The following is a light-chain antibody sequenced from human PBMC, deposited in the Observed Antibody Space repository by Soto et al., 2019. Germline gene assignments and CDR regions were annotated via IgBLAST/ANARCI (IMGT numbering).Light chain of an antibody. J-gene: IGKJ5*01. CDR2: GAP. Sequence: DTQLTQSPSFLSASVGDRVTVTCRSSQDISNYLAWYQQRPGKGPKLLIYGAPSLLSGVPSRFSGNGSGTDFTLTISGLQPEDVGTYYCQKSTSAMWTFGYRTRLEI. CDR1: QDISNY. V-gene: IGKV1-27*01. CDR3: QKSTSAMWT.